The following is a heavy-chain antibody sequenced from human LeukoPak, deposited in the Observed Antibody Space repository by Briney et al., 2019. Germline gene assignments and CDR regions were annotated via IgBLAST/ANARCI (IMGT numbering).Heavy chain of an antibody. CDR1: GFTFSSYG. CDR3: ARDPAITMVRETYYYYGMDV. D-gene: IGHD3-10*01. CDR2: IWYDGSNK. Sequence: QPGGSLRLSCAASGFTFSSYGMHWVRQAPGKGLEWVAVIWYDGSNKYYADSVKGRFTISRDNSENTLYLQMNSLRAEDTAVYYCARDPAITMVRETYYYYGMDVWGQGTTVTVSS. V-gene: IGHV3-33*01. J-gene: IGHJ6*02.